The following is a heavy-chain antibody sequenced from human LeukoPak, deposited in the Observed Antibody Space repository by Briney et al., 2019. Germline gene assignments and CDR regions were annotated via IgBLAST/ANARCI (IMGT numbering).Heavy chain of an antibody. CDR3: ASLPGGKTAALEFDL. CDR1: GFTFDDYG. V-gene: IGHV3-20*04. J-gene: IGHJ2*01. D-gene: IGHD6-13*01. CDR2: INWNGGST. Sequence: GGSLRLSCAASGFTFDDYGMSWVRQVPGKGLEWVSGINWNGGSTGYADSVKGRFTISRDNARNSLYLQMNSLRAEDTAVYYCASLPGGKTAALEFDLRGRGTLVTVSS.